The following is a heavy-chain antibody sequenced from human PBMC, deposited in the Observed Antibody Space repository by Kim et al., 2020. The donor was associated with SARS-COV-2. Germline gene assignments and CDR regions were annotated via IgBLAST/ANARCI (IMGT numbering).Heavy chain of an antibody. CDR3: ARGSMDV. CDR1: GLNVSSSY. CDR2: IYSGGYT. Sequence: CAASGLNVSSSYMSWVRQAPGKGLEWVSVIYSGGYTYYADSVKGRFTISRHNSKNTLYLQMNNLRPDDTAVYFCARGSMDVWGQGTKVTV. J-gene: IGHJ6*02. V-gene: IGHV3-53*04.